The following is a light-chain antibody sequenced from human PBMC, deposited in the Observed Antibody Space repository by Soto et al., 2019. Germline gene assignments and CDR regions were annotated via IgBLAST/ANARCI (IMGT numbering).Light chain of an antibody. CDR3: QRYNNWPLT. CDR2: DTS. Sequence: MTQSPSSVSASVGDRVSITCRASQGIGDTLAWYQHKPGQTPRLLIYDTSARATVVPARFSGSRSGPEFTLTINSLQSEDFAIYYCQRYNNWPLTFGGGTKVDIK. J-gene: IGKJ4*01. CDR1: QGIGDT. V-gene: IGKV3-15*01.